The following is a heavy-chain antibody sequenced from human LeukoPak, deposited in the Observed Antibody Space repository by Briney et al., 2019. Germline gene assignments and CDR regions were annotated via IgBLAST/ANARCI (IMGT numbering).Heavy chain of an antibody. CDR3: AKDYGGASYYFDY. D-gene: IGHD4-23*01. CDR2: ISGSGGYT. Sequence: PGGSLRLSCAASGFTFSSYAMNWVRQAPGKGLEWVSAISGSGGYTYYADSVEGRFTISRDNSKNTLYLQMNSLRAEDTAVYYCAKDYGGASYYFDYWGQGTLVTVSS. CDR1: GFTFSSYA. J-gene: IGHJ4*02. V-gene: IGHV3-23*01.